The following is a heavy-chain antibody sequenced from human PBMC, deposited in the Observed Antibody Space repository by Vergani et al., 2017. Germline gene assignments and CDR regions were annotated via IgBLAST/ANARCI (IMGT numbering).Heavy chain of an antibody. J-gene: IGHJ2*01. CDR1: GYSIGSGFY. Sequence: QVRLEESGPGLVKPSETLSLTCSVSGYSIGSGFYWAWIRQSPGEGLQWLSSIHTRGKTYHNPSLKSRVSVSLDTSKNRFSRNLTSVAATDTAVYYCARSQGDYWYFDLWGPGSLVTVSS. V-gene: IGHV4-38-2*01. CDR3: ARSQGDYWYFDL. CDR2: IHTRGKT. D-gene: IGHD2-21*01.